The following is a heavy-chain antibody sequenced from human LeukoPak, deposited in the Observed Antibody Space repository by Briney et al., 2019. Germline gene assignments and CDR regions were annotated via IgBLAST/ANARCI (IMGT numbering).Heavy chain of an antibody. V-gene: IGHV3-21*01. CDR2: IAGSSDYI. D-gene: IGHD5-24*01. J-gene: IGHJ4*02. CDR1: GFPFSSYT. Sequence: PGESLRLSCAASGFPFSSYTMNWVRQAPGKGLEWVSFIAGSSDYIYYADSVKGRFTISRDNAKNSLYLQMNSLRAEDTAVYYCARVAGYNYLDDYWAREPWSPSPQ. CDR3: ARVAGYNYLDDY.